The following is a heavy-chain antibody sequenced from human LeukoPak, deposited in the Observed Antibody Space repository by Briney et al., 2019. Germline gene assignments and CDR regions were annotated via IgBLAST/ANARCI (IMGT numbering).Heavy chain of an antibody. V-gene: IGHV4-34*01. CDR3: ARGRSAAAGYGMDV. Sequence: SETLSLTCAVYGGSFSYYYWSWIRQSPGKGLEWIGEINHSGSTNYNPALKSRVSISVDTSKNQFSLKLSSVTAADTAVYYCARGRSAAAGYGMDVWGQGTTVIVSS. CDR2: INHSGST. CDR1: GGSFSYYY. D-gene: IGHD6-13*01. J-gene: IGHJ6*02.